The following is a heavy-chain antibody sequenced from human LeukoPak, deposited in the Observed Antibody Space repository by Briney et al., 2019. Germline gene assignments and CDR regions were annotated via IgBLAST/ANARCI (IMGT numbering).Heavy chain of an antibody. V-gene: IGHV4-59*01. CDR3: ARALAVTTHYGMDV. D-gene: IGHD4-17*01. CDR2: IYYSGST. CDR1: GGSISSYY. Sequence: SETLSLTCTVSGGSISSYYWSWIRQPPGKGLEWIGYIYYSGSTNYNPSLKSRVTISVDTSKNQFSLKLSSVTAADTAVYYCARALAVTTHYGMDVWGQGTTVTVSS. J-gene: IGHJ6*02.